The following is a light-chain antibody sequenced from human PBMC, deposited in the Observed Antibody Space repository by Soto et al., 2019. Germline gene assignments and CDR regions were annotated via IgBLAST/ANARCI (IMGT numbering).Light chain of an antibody. CDR1: QSVSND. J-gene: IGKJ2*01. V-gene: IGKV3-15*01. Sequence: ELVMTQSPATLSVYPGERVTLSCRASQSVSNDVAWYQQRPGQAPRLVIYGASTRATGIPDRISVSGSGTEFTLTIGSLQSEDFAVYDCQHYNKLPYTFGQGTKLEIK. CDR3: QHYNKLPYT. CDR2: GAS.